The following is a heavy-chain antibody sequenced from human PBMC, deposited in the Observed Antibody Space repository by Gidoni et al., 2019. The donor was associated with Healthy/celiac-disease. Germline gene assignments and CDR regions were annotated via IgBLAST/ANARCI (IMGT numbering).Heavy chain of an antibody. Sequence: EVQLVESGGGLVKPGGSRRLSCAASGLTFSSYSMNWVRQAPGKGLEWVSSISRSSSYIYYADSVKGRFTISRDNAKNSLYLQMNSLRAEDTAVYYCARSHGGDWTFWAFDIWGQGTMVTVSS. V-gene: IGHV3-21*01. D-gene: IGHD2-21*02. CDR1: GLTFSSYS. J-gene: IGHJ3*02. CDR3: ARSHGGDWTFWAFDI. CDR2: ISRSSSYI.